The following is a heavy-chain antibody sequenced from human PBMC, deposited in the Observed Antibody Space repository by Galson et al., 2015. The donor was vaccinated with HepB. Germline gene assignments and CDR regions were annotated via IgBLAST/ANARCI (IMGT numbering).Heavy chain of an antibody. CDR1: GFTFSSYA. V-gene: IGHV3-30-3*01. CDR3: ARVGDYYGSGPREAGPDY. CDR2: ISYDGSNK. J-gene: IGHJ4*02. Sequence: ALRLSCAPSGFTFSSYALHWGRPAPGKGLEWVAVISYDGSNKYYADSVKGRFTISRDNSKNTLYLQMNSLRAEDTAVYYCARVGDYYGSGPREAGPDYWGQGTLVTVSS. D-gene: IGHD3-10*01.